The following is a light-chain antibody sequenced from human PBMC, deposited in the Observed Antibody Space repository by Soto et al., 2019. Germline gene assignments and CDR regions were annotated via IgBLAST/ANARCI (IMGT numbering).Light chain of an antibody. CDR3: SSFTTTNTWV. Sequence: QSVLTQPASVSGSPGQSITISCVGVYNYVSWFKQHPGKAPELMIYQVNNRPSGVSNRFSGSKSGNTASLTISGLQAEDEVDYYCSSFTTTNTWVFGGGTKLTVL. CDR1: VGVYNY. CDR2: QVN. V-gene: IGLV2-14*01. J-gene: IGLJ3*02.